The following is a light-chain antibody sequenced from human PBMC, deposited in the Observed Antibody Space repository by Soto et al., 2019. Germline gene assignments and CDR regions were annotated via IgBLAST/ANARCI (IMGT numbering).Light chain of an antibody. Sequence: QSVLTQPPSASGSPGQSVTISCTGTSSDFGTYNFVSWYQQHPGKAPKLMIYEVNKRPSGVPDRFSGSKSGNTASLTVSGLQAEDEADYYCSSYVRSTSFAFGGGNKLTVL. V-gene: IGLV2-8*01. CDR3: SSYVRSTSFA. J-gene: IGLJ2*01. CDR1: SSDFGTYNF. CDR2: EVN.